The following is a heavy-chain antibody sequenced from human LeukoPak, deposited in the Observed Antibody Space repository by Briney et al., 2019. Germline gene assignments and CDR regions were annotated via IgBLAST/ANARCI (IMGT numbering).Heavy chain of an antibody. CDR3: ARGSGTSYFDY. J-gene: IGHJ4*02. Sequence: GGSLRLSCAASGFTFSDYHMSWIRQAPGKGLEWVSYISRSVSFTNYAESVKGRFTISRDKAKNSLYLQMNSLRAEDTAVYYCARGSGTSYFDYWGQGTLVTFSS. CDR1: GFTFSDYH. V-gene: IGHV3-11*05. CDR2: ISRSVSFT. D-gene: IGHD3-10*01.